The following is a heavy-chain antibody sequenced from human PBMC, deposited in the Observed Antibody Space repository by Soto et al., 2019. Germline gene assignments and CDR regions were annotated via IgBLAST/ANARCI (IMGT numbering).Heavy chain of an antibody. V-gene: IGHV3-66*01. Sequence: EVQLVESGGGLVQPGGSLRLSCAASGFTVSNNYMSWVRQAPGKGLEYVSVIYSGGGTYYADSVKGRFTISRDNSKNTLYLQMSSLGAEDTAVYYCARSPTRTNYADYFDPWGQGTLVTVSS. CDR1: GFTVSNNY. CDR2: IYSGGGT. J-gene: IGHJ5*02. CDR3: ARSPTRTNYADYFDP. D-gene: IGHD4-17*01.